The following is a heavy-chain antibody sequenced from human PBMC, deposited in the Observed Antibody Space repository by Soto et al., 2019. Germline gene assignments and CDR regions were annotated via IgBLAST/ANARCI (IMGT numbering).Heavy chain of an antibody. D-gene: IGHD2-15*01. J-gene: IGHJ3*02. CDR2: INPNSGGT. CDR3: ARYGYCSGGSCYLDAFDI. Sequence: ASVKVSCKASGYTFTGYYMHWVRQAPGQGLEWMGWINPNSGGTNYAQKFQGWVTMTRDTSISTAYMELSRLRSDDTAVYYCARYGYCSGGSCYLDAFDIWGQGTMVTVSS. V-gene: IGHV1-2*04. CDR1: GYTFTGYY.